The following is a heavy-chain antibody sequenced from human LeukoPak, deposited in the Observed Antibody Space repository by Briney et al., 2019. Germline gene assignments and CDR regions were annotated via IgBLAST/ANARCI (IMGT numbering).Heavy chain of an antibody. CDR2: ISSNGKNK. CDR3: ARPMYYYDSSVSLAV. Sequence: PGGSLRLSCAASGFTFSSYGIHWVRQAPGKWLEWVALISSNGKNKDYADSVKGRFTISRDNSKNTLYLQMNSLRAEDTAVYYCARPMYYYDSSVSLAVWAQGTTVTVTS. CDR1: GFTFSSYG. D-gene: IGHD3-22*01. J-gene: IGHJ6*02. V-gene: IGHV3-30*04.